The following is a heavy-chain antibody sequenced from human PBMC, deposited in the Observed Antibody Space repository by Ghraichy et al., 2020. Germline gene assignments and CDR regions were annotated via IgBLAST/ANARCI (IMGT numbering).Heavy chain of an antibody. V-gene: IGHV2-26*01. Sequence: SGPTLVKPTETLTLTCTVSGFSLSNARMGVSWIRQPPGKALEWLAHIFSNDEKSYSTSLKSRLTISQDTSKSQVVLTMTNMDPVDTATYYCARVTSSGWSSYFDYWGQQTLVTVSS. J-gene: IGHJ4*02. CDR3: ARVTSSGWSSYFDY. CDR1: GFSLSNARMG. D-gene: IGHD6-19*01. CDR2: IFSNDEK.